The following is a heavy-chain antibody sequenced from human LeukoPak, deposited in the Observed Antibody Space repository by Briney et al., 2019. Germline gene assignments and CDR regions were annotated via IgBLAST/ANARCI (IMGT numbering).Heavy chain of an antibody. J-gene: IGHJ4*02. Sequence: SQTLSLTCNVSGGSINTANYYWTWIRQPPGKGLEWIGYISYSGTPYYNPSLNSRVTISLDTSKNQFSLILNSVTAADTAMYYCARDRYGDSEDYWGQGTLVTVSS. CDR1: GGSINTANYY. CDR2: ISYSGTP. D-gene: IGHD4-17*01. CDR3: ARDRYGDSEDY. V-gene: IGHV4-30-4*08.